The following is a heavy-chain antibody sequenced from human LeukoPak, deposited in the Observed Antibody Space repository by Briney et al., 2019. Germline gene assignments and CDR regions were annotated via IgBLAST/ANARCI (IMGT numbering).Heavy chain of an antibody. V-gene: IGHV4-39*07. CDR2: IYYSGST. Sequence: SETLSLTCTVSGGSISNSYYWGWIRQPPGKGLEWTGSIYYSGSTYYNPSLKSRVTISVDTSKNQFSLKLSSVTAADTAVYYCARVRSYYGEVDYWGQGTLVTVSS. CDR1: GGSISNSYY. D-gene: IGHD1-26*01. J-gene: IGHJ4*02. CDR3: ARVRSYYGEVDY.